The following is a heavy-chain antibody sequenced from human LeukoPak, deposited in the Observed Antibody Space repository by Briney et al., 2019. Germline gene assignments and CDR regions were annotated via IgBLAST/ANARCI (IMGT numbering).Heavy chain of an antibody. CDR3: AKESESYDSSGSTFDF. CDR1: GFTFSSYA. D-gene: IGHD3-22*01. CDR2: IRYDGTNK. Sequence: PGGSLRLSCAASGFTFSSYAMHWVRQAPGKGLEWVAFIRYDGTNKYYADSVKGRFTTSRDSSKNTLYLQMNSLRPEDTAVYYCAKESESYDSSGSTFDFWGQGSLVTVSS. J-gene: IGHJ4*02. V-gene: IGHV3-30*02.